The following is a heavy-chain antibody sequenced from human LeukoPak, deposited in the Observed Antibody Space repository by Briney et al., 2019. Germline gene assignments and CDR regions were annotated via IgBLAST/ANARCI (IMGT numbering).Heavy chain of an antibody. CDR1: GFTFSNYS. CDR3: ARDIPQTEDFDY. CDR2: IISSNSYI. V-gene: IGHV3-21*01. Sequence: GGSLRLSCAASGFTFSNYSMIWVRQAPGKGLEWVSSIISSNSYIHYADSVKGRFTISRDNAKNSLYLQMNSLRAEDTAVYYCARDIPQTEDFDYWGQGTLVTVSS. J-gene: IGHJ4*02.